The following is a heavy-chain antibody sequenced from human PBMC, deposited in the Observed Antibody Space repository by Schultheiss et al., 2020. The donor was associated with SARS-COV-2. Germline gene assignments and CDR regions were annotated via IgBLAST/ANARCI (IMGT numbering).Heavy chain of an antibody. Sequence: ASVKVSCKASGYTFTGYYMHWVRQAPGQGLEWMGRIIPILGIANYAQKFQGRVTITRDTSASTAYMELSSLRSEDTAVYYCARTYSNYDHAYYYYGMDVWGQGTTVTVSS. D-gene: IGHD4-11*01. CDR3: ARTYSNYDHAYYYYGMDV. CDR2: IIPILGIA. CDR1: GYTFTGYY. J-gene: IGHJ6*02. V-gene: IGHV1-2*06.